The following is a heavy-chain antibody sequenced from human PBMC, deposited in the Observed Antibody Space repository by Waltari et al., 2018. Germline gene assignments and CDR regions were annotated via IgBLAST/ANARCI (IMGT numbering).Heavy chain of an antibody. V-gene: IGHV3-23*03. Sequence: EVQLLESGGGLVQPGGSLRLSCAASGFTFSSYAMSWVRQAPGKGLEWVSVIYSGGSTYYADSVKGRFTISRDNSKNTLYLQMNSLRAEDTAVYYCAKKDYDSSGYCDYWGQGT. J-gene: IGHJ4*02. CDR1: GFTFSSYA. D-gene: IGHD3-22*01. CDR2: IYSGGST. CDR3: AKKDYDSSGYCDY.